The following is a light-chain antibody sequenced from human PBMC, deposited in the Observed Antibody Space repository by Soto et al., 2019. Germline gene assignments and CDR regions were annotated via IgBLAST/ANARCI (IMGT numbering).Light chain of an antibody. CDR3: QLSYNWPRT. CDR2: GAS. V-gene: IGKV3-15*01. CDR1: QNIHTN. J-gene: IGKJ5*01. Sequence: EIVMKKFPSGLSVYPGERATLSCRAGQNIHTNLAWYQQKPGQAPRLLFYGASTGATGLPARFSGSGSGTEFTLTIYSLQAEDCAVYYCQLSYNWPRTFGHGTRLEIK.